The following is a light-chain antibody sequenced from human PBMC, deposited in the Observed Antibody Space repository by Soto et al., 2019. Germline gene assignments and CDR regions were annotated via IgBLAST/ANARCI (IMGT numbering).Light chain of an antibody. CDR3: CSYTTSNTRQIV. CDR1: SSDVGGYNY. Sequence: LAQPASVSGSPGQSITISCTGTSSDVGGYNYVSWYQQHPGKAPKFMIYDVSNRPSGVSNRFSGSKSGNTASLTISGLQAEDEADYYCCSYTTSNTRQIVFGTGTKVTVL. J-gene: IGLJ1*01. CDR2: DVS. V-gene: IGLV2-14*01.